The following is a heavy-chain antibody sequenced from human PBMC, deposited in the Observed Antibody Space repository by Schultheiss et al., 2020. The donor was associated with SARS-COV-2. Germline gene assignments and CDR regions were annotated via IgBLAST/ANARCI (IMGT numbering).Heavy chain of an antibody. CDR1: GGSISSGYY. Sequence: SETLSLTCTVSGGSISSGYYWGWIRQPPGKGLEWIGEINHSGSTNYNPSLKSRVTISVDKSKNQFSLKLSSVTAADTAVYYCARTRRPNEHGWFDPWGQGTLVTVSS. CDR3: ARTRRPNEHGWFDP. D-gene: IGHD1/OR15-1a*01. V-gene: IGHV4-38-2*02. CDR2: INHSGST. J-gene: IGHJ5*02.